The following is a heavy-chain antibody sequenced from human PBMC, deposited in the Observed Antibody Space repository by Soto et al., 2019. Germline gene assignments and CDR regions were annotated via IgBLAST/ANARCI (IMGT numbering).Heavy chain of an antibody. D-gene: IGHD2-2*01. J-gene: IGHJ6*03. V-gene: IGHV1-2*04. Sequence: ASVKVSCKASGYTFTGYYMHWVRQAPGQGLEWMGWINPNSGGTNYAQKFQGWVTMTRDTSISTAYMELSRLRSDDTAVYYCARGDPTDCSSTSCRSRHYYYYSYMDVWGKGTTVTVSS. CDR2: INPNSGGT. CDR1: GYTFTGYY. CDR3: ARGDPTDCSSTSCRSRHYYYYSYMDV.